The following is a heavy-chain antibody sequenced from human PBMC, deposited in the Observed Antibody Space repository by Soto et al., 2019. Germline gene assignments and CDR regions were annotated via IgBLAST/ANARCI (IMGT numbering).Heavy chain of an antibody. V-gene: IGHV1-18*01. Sequence: QVQLVQSGAEVKKPGASVMVSCKASGYTFTSYGISWVRQAPGPGLEWMGWISAYNGNTNYAQKLQGRVTMTTDTSTSTAYMELRSLRSDDTAVYYCARDPPYSSSPYYYYGMDVWGQGTTVTVSS. J-gene: IGHJ6*02. CDR2: ISAYNGNT. D-gene: IGHD6-13*01. CDR3: ARDPPYSSSPYYYYGMDV. CDR1: GYTFTSYG.